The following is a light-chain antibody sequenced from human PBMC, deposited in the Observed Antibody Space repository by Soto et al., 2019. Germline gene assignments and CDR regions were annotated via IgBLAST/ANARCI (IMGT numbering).Light chain of an antibody. CDR1: QNLLHSDGFNY. CDR3: MQAIQTRT. CDR2: LGS. J-gene: IGKJ1*01. V-gene: IGKV2-28*01. Sequence: DIVMTQSPLSLPVTPGEPASISCRSSQNLLHSDGFNYLDWYLQKPGQSPQLLIFLGSYRASGVTDRFSGSGSGTDFALRISRVEAEDVGVYYCMQAIQTRTFGPGTKVDIK.